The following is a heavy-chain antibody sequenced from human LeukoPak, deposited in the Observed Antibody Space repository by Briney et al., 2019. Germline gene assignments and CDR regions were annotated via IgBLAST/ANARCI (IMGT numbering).Heavy chain of an antibody. D-gene: IGHD1-26*01. CDR2: ISGSGGST. V-gene: IGHV3-23*01. CDR1: GFTFSSYA. Sequence: GGSLRLSCAASGFTFSSYAMSWVRQAPGKGLEWVSAISGSGGSTYYADSVKGRFTISRDNSKNTLYLQMNSLRAEDTAVYYXXXXXXTSGSHRGYWGQGTLVTVSS. J-gene: IGHJ4*02. CDR3: XXXXXTSGSHRGY.